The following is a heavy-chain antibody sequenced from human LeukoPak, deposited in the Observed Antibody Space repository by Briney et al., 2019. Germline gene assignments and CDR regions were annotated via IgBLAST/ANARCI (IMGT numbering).Heavy chain of an antibody. CDR3: ARVAAAGAYYYYYMDV. Sequence: GGSLRLSCAASVFTFSNYWMHWVRQVPGKGLVWVSRINDDGSATFYAESVKGRFTNSRDNSKNTLYLQMNSLRAEDTAVYYCARVAAAGAYYYYYMDVWGKGTTVTVSS. J-gene: IGHJ6*03. CDR1: VFTFSNYW. CDR2: INDDGSAT. D-gene: IGHD6-13*01. V-gene: IGHV3-74*01.